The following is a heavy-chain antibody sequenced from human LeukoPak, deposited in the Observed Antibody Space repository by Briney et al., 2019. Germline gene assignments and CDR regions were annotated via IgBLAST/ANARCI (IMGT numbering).Heavy chain of an antibody. CDR3: ARDHNYAFDN. V-gene: IGHV3-48*01. D-gene: IGHD1-1*01. CDR1: GFPFIEYS. J-gene: IGHJ4*02. CDR2: IGIDSGNT. Sequence: GGSLRLSCTASGFPFIEYSTNWVRQVPGKGLEWISYIGIDSGNTKYADSVGGRFTISADKAKNSLYLQMNSLRVEDTAVYYCARDHNYAFDNWGQGTLVSVAS.